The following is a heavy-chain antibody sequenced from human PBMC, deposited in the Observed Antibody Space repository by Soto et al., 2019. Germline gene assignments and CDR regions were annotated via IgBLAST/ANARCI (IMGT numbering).Heavy chain of an antibody. J-gene: IGHJ6*02. CDR3: ARVEQQVARGDYYYGVDV. D-gene: IGHD6-13*01. Sequence: TLSITCTVSGGSSSSGDYYWSWIRQPPGKGLEWIGYIYSSVGTYYTPSLESRVTISVDTSKNQFSLKLTSVTAADTAVYYCARVEQQVARGDYYYGVDVWGQGTTVTGSS. V-gene: IGHV4-30-4*01. CDR1: GGSSSSGDYY. CDR2: IYSSVGT.